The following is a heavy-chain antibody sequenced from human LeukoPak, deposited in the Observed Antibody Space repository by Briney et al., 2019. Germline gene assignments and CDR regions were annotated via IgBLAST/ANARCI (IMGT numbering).Heavy chain of an antibody. V-gene: IGHV3-30*04. CDR3: ARDGNWNDQIPYFDY. CDR2: ISYDGSNK. J-gene: IGHJ4*02. CDR1: GFTFSSYA. Sequence: GRSLRLSCAASGFTFSSYAMHWVRQAPGKGLEWVAVISYDGSNKYYADSVKGRFTISGDNSKNTLYLQMNSLRAEDTAVYYCARDGNWNDQIPYFDYWGQGTLVTVSS. D-gene: IGHD1-1*01.